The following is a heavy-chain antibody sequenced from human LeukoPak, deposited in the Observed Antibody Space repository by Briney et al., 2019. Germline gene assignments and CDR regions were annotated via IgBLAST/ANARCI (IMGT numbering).Heavy chain of an antibody. D-gene: IGHD6-13*01. Sequence: PGGSLRLSCAASGFTVSSNYMSWVRQAPGKGLEWVSVIYSGGSTYYADSVKGRFTISKDNSKNTLYLQMNSLRAEDTAVYYCARGQRHSSSWYGPDAFDIWGQRTMVTVSS. CDR1: GFTVSSNY. CDR3: ARGQRHSSSWYGPDAFDI. V-gene: IGHV3-53*01. J-gene: IGHJ3*02. CDR2: IYSGGST.